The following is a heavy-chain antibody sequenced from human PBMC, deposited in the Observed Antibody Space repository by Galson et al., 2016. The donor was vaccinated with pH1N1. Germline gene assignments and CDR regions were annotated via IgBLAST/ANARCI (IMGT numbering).Heavy chain of an antibody. Sequence: SVKVSCKASGYTLTSYDINWVRQATGQALEWMGWMNPNNGNADYAQKFQGRVTLTRNASINTAYMELSSLTSEDTAVYYCARGPVYWYFDLWGRGTPVIVSS. J-gene: IGHJ2*01. CDR1: GYTLTSYD. CDR3: ARGPVYWYFDL. V-gene: IGHV1-8*01. CDR2: MNPNNGNA.